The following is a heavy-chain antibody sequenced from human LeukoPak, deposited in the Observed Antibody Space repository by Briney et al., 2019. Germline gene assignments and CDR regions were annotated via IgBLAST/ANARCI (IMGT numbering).Heavy chain of an antibody. D-gene: IGHD3-22*01. CDR3: ARGIYYDSSGQDY. CDR1: GGSFSGYY. J-gene: IGHJ4*02. V-gene: IGHV4-34*01. Sequence: PSETLSLTCAVYGGSFSGYYWSWIRQPPGKGLEWIGEINHSGSTNYNPSLKSRVTISVDTSKNQFSLKLSSVTAADTAVYYCARGIYYDSSGQDYWGQGTPVTVSS. CDR2: INHSGST.